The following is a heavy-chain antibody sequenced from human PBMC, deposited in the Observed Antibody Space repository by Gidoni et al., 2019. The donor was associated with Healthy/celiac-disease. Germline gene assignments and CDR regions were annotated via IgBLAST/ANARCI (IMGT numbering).Heavy chain of an antibody. D-gene: IGHD6-19*01. V-gene: IGHV4-39*07. Sequence: QLQLQESRPGLVKPSETLSLTCTVSGGSISSSSYYWGWIRQPPGKGLEWIGSIYYSGSTYYNPSLKSRVTISVDTSKNQFSLKLSSVTAADTAVYYCAREREHIAVAGWGQGTLVTVSS. CDR3: AREREHIAVAG. CDR1: GGSISSSSYY. J-gene: IGHJ4*02. CDR2: IYYSGST.